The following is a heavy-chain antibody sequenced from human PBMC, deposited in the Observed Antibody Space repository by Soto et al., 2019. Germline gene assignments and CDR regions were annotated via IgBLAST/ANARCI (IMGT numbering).Heavy chain of an antibody. J-gene: IGHJ6*02. Sequence: SQTLSLTFAISGDSVSSNSAAWNWIRQSPSRGLGWLGRTYYRSKWYNDYAVSVKSRITINPDTSKNQFSLQLNSVTPEDTAVYYCARHIVVVPAAMPGDDYYYYGMDVWGQGTTVTVSS. CDR1: GDSVSSNSAA. D-gene: IGHD2-2*01. CDR2: TYYRSKWYN. CDR3: ARHIVVVPAAMPGDDYYYYGMDV. V-gene: IGHV6-1*01.